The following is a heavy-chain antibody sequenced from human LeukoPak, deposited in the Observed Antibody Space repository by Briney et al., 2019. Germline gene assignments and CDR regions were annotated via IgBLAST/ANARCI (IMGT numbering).Heavy chain of an antibody. CDR3: ARGAVAGAFDI. CDR1: GGSFSGYY. J-gene: IGHJ3*02. CDR2: INHSGST. V-gene: IGHV4-34*01. Sequence: SETLSLTCAVYGGSFSGYYWSWLRQPPGKGLEWIGEINHSGSTNYNPSLNSRVTISVDTSKNQFSLKLSSVTAADTAVYYCARGAVAGAFDIWGQGTMVTVSS. D-gene: IGHD6-19*01.